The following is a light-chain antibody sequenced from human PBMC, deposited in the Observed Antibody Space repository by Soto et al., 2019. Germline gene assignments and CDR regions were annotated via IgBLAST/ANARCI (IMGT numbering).Light chain of an antibody. CDR3: QQADSFPIT. CDR2: DAN. CDR1: QGIKSW. Sequence: DIQTTQSPSSVSASVGDTVVITCRASQGIKSWFAWYQQRPGNAPKLLISDANTLQTGVPPRFSGSGSGTDFFLTVNSLQPEDCATYYCQQADSFPITFGQGTRLEIK. V-gene: IGKV1D-12*01. J-gene: IGKJ5*01.